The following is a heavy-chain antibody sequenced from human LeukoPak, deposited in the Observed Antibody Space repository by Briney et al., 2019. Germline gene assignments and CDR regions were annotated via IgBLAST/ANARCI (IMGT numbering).Heavy chain of an antibody. CDR2: ISGSGGST. CDR1: GFTLSSYA. D-gene: IGHD3-22*01. Sequence: PGGSLRLSCAASGFTLSSYAMSWVRQAPGKGLEWVSAISGSGGSTYSADSVKGRFTISRDNSKNTLYLQMNSLRAEDTAVYYCAKGSLGGYSWYYFDYWGQGTLVTVSS. CDR3: AKGSLGGYSWYYFDY. J-gene: IGHJ4*02. V-gene: IGHV3-23*01.